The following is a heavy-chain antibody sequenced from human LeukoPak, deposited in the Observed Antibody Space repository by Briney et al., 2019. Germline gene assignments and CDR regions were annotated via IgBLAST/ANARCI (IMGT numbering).Heavy chain of an antibody. Sequence: GASVKVSCKASGGTFSNYAISWVRQAPGQGLEWMGRIIPFLGIANYAQNLQGRVTITADKSTSTAYMELSSLRSEDTAVYYCARLVNGDYSDAFDIWGQGTMVTVSS. V-gene: IGHV1-69*04. CDR3: ARLVNGDYSDAFDI. CDR2: IIPFLGIA. J-gene: IGHJ3*02. D-gene: IGHD4-17*01. CDR1: GGTFSNYA.